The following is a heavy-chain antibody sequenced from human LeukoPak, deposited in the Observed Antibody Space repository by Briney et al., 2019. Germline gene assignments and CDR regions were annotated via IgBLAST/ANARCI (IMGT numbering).Heavy chain of an antibody. CDR1: GFTFSSFA. CDR2: ISYDGNNN. J-gene: IGHJ6*02. CDR3: AREQLYSGYYGLDV. V-gene: IGHV3-30-3*01. D-gene: IGHD2-21*01. Sequence: PGGYLRLSCAASGFTFSSFAVHWVRQAPGKGLEWVALISYDGNNNYYADSVRGRFTISRDNSKNTVNLQVNSLRPEDTAVYYCAREQLYSGYYGLDVWGQGTTLTVSS.